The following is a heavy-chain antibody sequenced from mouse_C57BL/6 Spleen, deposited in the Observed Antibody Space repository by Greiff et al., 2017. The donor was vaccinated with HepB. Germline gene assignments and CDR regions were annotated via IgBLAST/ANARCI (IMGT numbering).Heavy chain of an antibody. CDR1: GFTFSSYA. J-gene: IGHJ1*03. V-gene: IGHV5-9-1*02. CDR2: ISSGGDYI. CDR3: TRAGGYFYWYFDV. Sequence: EVQGVESGEGLVKPGGSLKLSCAASGFTFSSYAMSWVRQTPEKRLEWVAYISSGGDYIYYADTVKGRFTISRDNARNTLYLQMSSLKSEDTAMYYCTRAGGYFYWYFDVWGTGTTVTVSS. D-gene: IGHD2-3*01.